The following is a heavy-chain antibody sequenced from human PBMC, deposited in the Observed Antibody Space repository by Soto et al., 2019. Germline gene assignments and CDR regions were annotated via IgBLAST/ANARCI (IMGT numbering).Heavy chain of an antibody. CDR2: TYYRSKWYN. CDR3: ARGSIAARLPWYYYYGMDV. CDR1: GDSVSSNSAA. V-gene: IGHV6-1*01. Sequence: SQTLSLTCAISGDSVSSNSAAWNWIRQSPSRGLEWLGRTYYRSKWYNYYAVSVKSRITINPDTSKNQFSLQPNSVTPDDTAVYYCARGSIAARLPWYYYYGMDVWGQGTTVTVSS. D-gene: IGHD6-6*01. J-gene: IGHJ6*02.